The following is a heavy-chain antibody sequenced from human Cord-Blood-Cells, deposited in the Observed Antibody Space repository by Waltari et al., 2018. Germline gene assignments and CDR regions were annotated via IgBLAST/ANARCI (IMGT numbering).Heavy chain of an antibody. CDR2: INPSGGST. J-gene: IGHJ4*02. CDR3: ARDIRPYLSSSSFDY. D-gene: IGHD6-6*01. V-gene: IGHV1-46*01. Sequence: QVQLVQSGAEVKKHGGSVKVSCKAAAYTFPSYYMHWVRHDLGHGLEWMGIINPSGGSTSYAQKFQGRVTMTRDTSTSTVYMELSSLRSEDTAVYYCARDIRPYLSSSSFDYWGQGTLVTVSS. CDR1: AYTFPSYY.